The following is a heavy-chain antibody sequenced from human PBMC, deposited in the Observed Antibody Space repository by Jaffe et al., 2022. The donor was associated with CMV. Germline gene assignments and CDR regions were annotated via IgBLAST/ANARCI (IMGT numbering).Heavy chain of an antibody. Sequence: EVQLVESGGGLVKPGGSLRLSCAASGFTFSSYSMNWVRQAPGKGLEWVSSISSSSSYIYYADSVKGRFTISRDNAKNSLYLQMNSLRAEDTAVYYCARDASYYDFWSGYYSYNWFDPWGQGTLVTVSS. D-gene: IGHD3-3*01. CDR2: ISSSSSYI. J-gene: IGHJ5*02. V-gene: IGHV3-21*01. CDR3: ARDASYYDFWSGYYSYNWFDP. CDR1: GFTFSSYS.